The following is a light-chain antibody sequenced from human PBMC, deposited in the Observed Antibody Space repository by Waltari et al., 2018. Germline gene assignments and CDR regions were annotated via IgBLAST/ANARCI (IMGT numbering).Light chain of an antibody. V-gene: IGKV3-11*01. Sequence: EIVLTQSPVTLSLAPGERATLSCWASQSVGSSLAWYQQKPGQAPRLLMYDASNRATGAPARFNGSGSGTDFTLNIISLQAEDSAVYYCQQRSNWPPITFGQGTRLEIK. CDR3: QQRSNWPPIT. J-gene: IGKJ5*01. CDR2: DAS. CDR1: QSVGSS.